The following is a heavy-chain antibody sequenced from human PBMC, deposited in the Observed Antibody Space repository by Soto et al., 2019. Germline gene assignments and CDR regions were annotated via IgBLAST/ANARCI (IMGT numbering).Heavy chain of an antibody. CDR2: INHSGNT. CDR3: ARHHVRGRTIAGAAEF. CDR1: GKSLSGYY. J-gene: IGHJ4*02. D-gene: IGHD1-26*01. Sequence: SETLSLTCAVYGKSLSGYYWSWIRQPPGKALEWIGEINHSGNTNYNPSLKSRVTISVDTSKNQLFLNLTSVTAADTAMYYCARHHVRGRTIAGAAEFWGQGTLVTVSS. V-gene: IGHV4-34*01.